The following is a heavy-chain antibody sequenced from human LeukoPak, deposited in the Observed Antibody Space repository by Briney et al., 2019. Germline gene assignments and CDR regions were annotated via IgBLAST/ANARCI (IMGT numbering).Heavy chain of an antibody. D-gene: IGHD4-11*01. J-gene: IGHJ5*02. CDR3: ARATTVTTEYWFDP. Sequence: ASVKVSCKASGYTFTNFHINWVRQATGQGLEWMGWMNPNSGEAAYAQNFQGRVTMTRNISISTAYLELSSLRFEDTAVYYCARATTVTTEYWFDPWGQGTLVTVSS. V-gene: IGHV1-8*01. CDR1: GYTFTNFH. CDR2: MNPNSGEA.